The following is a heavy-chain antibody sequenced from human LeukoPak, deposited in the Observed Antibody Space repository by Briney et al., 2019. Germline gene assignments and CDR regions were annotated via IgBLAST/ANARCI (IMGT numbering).Heavy chain of an antibody. Sequence: SETLSLTCTVSGGSISSHYWSWIRQPPGKGLEWIGSIYYSGSTYYNPSLKSRVTISVDTSKNQFSLKLSSVTAADTAVYYCALEAYYDYVWGSYRLFDYWGQGTLVTVSS. D-gene: IGHD3-16*02. CDR1: GGSISSHY. CDR2: IYYSGST. J-gene: IGHJ4*02. V-gene: IGHV4-39*07. CDR3: ALEAYYDYVWGSYRLFDY.